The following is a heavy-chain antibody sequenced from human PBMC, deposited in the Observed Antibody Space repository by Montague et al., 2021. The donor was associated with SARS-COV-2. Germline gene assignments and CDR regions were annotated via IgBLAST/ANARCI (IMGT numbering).Heavy chain of an antibody. Sequence: SLRLSCEASGFPFNTYAMTWVRKAPGKGLEWVSTISGTYNATYYADSVKGRFTISRDNSKNTMWLQMSGLRAEDTAVYYCAKDGWYYDFAGPRTYMNVWGKGTTVTVSS. J-gene: IGHJ6*03. CDR1: GFPFNTYA. CDR3: AKDGWYYDFAGPRTYMNV. V-gene: IGHV3-23*01. CDR2: ISGTYNAT. D-gene: IGHD3-3*01.